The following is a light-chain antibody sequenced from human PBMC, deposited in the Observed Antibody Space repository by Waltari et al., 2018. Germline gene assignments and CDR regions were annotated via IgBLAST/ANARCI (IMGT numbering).Light chain of an antibody. J-gene: IGKJ1*01. V-gene: IGKV4-1*01. CDR3: QQYYSIPPT. Sequence: DIVMTQSPDSLAVSLGERATINCKSSQSVLYSSNNKNYLAWYQQKPGQPPKLLIYWASTLESGVPDRFSGSGSATDFTLTISSLQAEDVAVYYCQQYYSIPPTFGQGTKVEIK. CDR2: WAS. CDR1: QSVLYSSNNKNY.